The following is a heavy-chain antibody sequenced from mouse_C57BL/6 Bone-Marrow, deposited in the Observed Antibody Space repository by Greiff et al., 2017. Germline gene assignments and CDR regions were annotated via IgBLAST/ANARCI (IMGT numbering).Heavy chain of an antibody. Sequence: EVKLVESGGGLVKPGGSLKLSCAASGFTFSSYTMSWVRQTPEKRLEWVATISGGGGNTYYPDSVKGRFTISIDNAKNTLYLQMSRLRSEDTALYYCARHSAYYSNYGFAYWGQGTLVTVSA. J-gene: IGHJ3*01. D-gene: IGHD2-5*01. CDR3: ARHSAYYSNYGFAY. CDR2: ISGGGGNT. V-gene: IGHV5-9*01. CDR1: GFTFSSYT.